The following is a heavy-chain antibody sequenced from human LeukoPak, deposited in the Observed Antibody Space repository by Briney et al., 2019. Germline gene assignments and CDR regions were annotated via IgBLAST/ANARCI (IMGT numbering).Heavy chain of an antibody. CDR2: VSQGEGT. Sequence: SETLSLTCAVYGGSLSDFYWRWIRQPPGKGLEWIGEVSQGEGTKYNPSLKSRVTISEDTSKNQISLNLKSVTAADTAVYYCATGEDRAKAHSWGQGTLVTVSS. V-gene: IGHV4-34*01. D-gene: IGHD1-14*01. J-gene: IGHJ4*02. CDR1: GGSLSDFY. CDR3: ATGEDRAKAHS.